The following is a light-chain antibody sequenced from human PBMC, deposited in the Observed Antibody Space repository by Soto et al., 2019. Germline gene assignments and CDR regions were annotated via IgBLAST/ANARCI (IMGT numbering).Light chain of an antibody. V-gene: IGKV1-39*01. Sequence: DIQMTQSPSSLSASVGDRVTISCRASQSVSTYLNWYQQKPGKAPNLLIYAASSLRSGVPSRFSGSGSGTDFTLTISSLQPEDFATYYCHQSYIDPWTFGRGTTVEI. CDR2: AAS. CDR1: QSVSTY. CDR3: HQSYIDPWT. J-gene: IGKJ1*01.